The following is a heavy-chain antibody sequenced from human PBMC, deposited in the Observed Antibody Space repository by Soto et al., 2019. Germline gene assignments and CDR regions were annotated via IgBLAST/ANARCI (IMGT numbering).Heavy chain of an antibody. D-gene: IGHD3-22*01. V-gene: IGHV3-30*18. Sequence: SLRLCCPASGFTFPTYGMHRVRQAPSKGLLCMALTSYDASDEYYVDSVRGRLTIYRDNSKNTLFLQIKNLRAEDTAAYYCAKHEMAAATYCGFYYYSDLDVWGQGTTATVSS. CDR3: AKHEMAAATYCGFYYYSDLDV. CDR2: TSYDASDE. J-gene: IGHJ6*01. CDR1: GFTFPTYG.